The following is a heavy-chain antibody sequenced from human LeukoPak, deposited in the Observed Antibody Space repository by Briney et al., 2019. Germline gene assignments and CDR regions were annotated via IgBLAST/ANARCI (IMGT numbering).Heavy chain of an antibody. V-gene: IGHV3-7*03. Sequence: GGSLGLSCAASGFTFSSYWMSWVRQAPGKGLEWVANIKQDGSEKYYVDSVKGRFTISRDNAKNSLYLQMNSLRAEDTAVYYCARVTYFDWFPTDWFDPWGQGTLVTVSS. J-gene: IGHJ5*02. CDR1: GFTFSSYW. CDR2: IKQDGSEK. CDR3: ARVTYFDWFPTDWFDP. D-gene: IGHD3-9*01.